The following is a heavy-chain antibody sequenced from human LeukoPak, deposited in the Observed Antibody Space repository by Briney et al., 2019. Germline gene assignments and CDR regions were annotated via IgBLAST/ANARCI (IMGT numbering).Heavy chain of an antibody. V-gene: IGHV1-69*13. CDR1: GGTFSSYA. D-gene: IGHD4-17*01. CDR2: IIPIFGTA. Sequence: ASVKVSCKASGGTFSSYAISWVRQAPGQGLEWMGGIIPIFGTANYAQKFQGRVTITADESTSTAYMELSSLRSEDTAVYYCAKVPYGDYVPNWFDPWGQGTLVTVSS. CDR3: AKVPYGDYVPNWFDP. J-gene: IGHJ5*02.